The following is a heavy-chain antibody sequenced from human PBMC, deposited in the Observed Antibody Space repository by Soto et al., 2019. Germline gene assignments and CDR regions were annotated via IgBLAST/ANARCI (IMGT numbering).Heavy chain of an antibody. Sequence: ESLKNSCKRPRYSFPSYWINWVPQMPRKSLEWMGLIYPGDSDTRYSQSFQGQGTISADKSINTAYLQWRSLKASDSAVYYCARHQGRPGSYFGMVVWGQGSTVTVTS. V-gene: IGHV5-51*01. CDR3: ARHQGRPGSYFGMVV. J-gene: IGHJ6*02. CDR2: IYPGDSDT. CDR1: RYSFPSYW.